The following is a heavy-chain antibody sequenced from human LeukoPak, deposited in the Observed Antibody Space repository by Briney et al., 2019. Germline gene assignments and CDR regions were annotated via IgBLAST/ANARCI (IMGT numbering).Heavy chain of an antibody. D-gene: IGHD3-22*01. CDR1: GGSFSGHY. V-gene: IGHV4-34*01. CDR2: INHSGST. Sequence: PSETLSLTCAVYGGSFSGHYWSWIRQPPGKGLEWIGEINHSGSTNYNPSLKSRVTISVDTSKNQFSLKLSSVTAADTAVYYCARWNYDSSGYYYFDYWGQGTLVTVSS. J-gene: IGHJ4*02. CDR3: ARWNYDSSGYYYFDY.